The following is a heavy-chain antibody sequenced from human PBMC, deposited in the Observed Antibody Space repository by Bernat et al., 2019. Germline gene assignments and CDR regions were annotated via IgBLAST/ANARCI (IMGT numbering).Heavy chain of an antibody. D-gene: IGHD6-19*01. J-gene: IGHJ4*02. CDR2: IYSGGST. CDR3: ARDCAVAGTAYYFDY. CDR1: GFTVSSNY. V-gene: IGHV3-66*01. Sequence: VQLVESGGGLVQPGGSLRLPCAAPGFTVSSNYMSWVRQAPGKGLEWVSDIYSGGSTYYADSVKGRFTISRDNSKNTLYLQMNSLRAEDTAVYYCARDCAVAGTAYYFDYWGQGTLVTVSS.